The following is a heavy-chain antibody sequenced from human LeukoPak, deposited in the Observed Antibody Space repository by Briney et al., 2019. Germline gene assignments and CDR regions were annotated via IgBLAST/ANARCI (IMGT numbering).Heavy chain of an antibody. V-gene: IGHV4-61*02. J-gene: IGHJ6*03. CDR2: ISTSGST. D-gene: IGHD6-19*01. CDR3: ARQRYSSALYYYYYMDV. CDR1: GGSISSGSDY. Sequence: SQTLSLTCTVSGGSISSGSDYWSWIRQPAGKGLEWIGRISTSGSTNYNPSLKSRVTISVDTSKNQLSLKLSSVTAADTAVYYCARQRYSSALYYYYYMDVWGKGTTVTVSS.